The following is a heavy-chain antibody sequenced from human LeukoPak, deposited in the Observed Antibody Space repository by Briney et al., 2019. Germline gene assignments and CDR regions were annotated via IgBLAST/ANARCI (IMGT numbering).Heavy chain of an antibody. CDR2: INPNSGGT. Sequence: EASVKVSCKASGYTFTGYYMHWVRQAPGQGLEWMGWINPNSGGTNYAQKFQGRVTMTRDTSISTAYMELSRLRSDDTAIYYCARAYCSGGSCYSPPDSWGQGSLVTVSS. CDR1: GYTFTGYY. J-gene: IGHJ4*02. CDR3: ARAYCSGGSCYSPPDS. V-gene: IGHV1-2*02. D-gene: IGHD2-15*01.